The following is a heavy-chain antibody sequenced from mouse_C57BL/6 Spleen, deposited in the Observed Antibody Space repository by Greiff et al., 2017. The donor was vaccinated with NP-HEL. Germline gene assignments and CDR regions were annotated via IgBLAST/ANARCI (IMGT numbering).Heavy chain of an antibody. D-gene: IGHD4-1*01. Sequence: VQLKQSGPVLVKPGASVKMSCKASGYTFTDYYMNWVKQSHGKSLEWIGVINPYNGGTSYNQKFKGKATLTVDKSSSTAYMELNSLTSEDSAVYYCARSLVYYFDYWGQGTTLTVSS. CDR3: ARSLVYYFDY. V-gene: IGHV1-19*01. CDR1: GYTFTDYY. J-gene: IGHJ2*01. CDR2: INPYNGGT.